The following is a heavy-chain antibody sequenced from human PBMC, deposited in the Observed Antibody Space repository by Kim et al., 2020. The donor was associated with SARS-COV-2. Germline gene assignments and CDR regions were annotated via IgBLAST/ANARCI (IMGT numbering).Heavy chain of an antibody. Sequence: GGSLRLSCAASGFILSSFEMSWVRQAPGKGLEWISYISSTAKTIYYADSVKGRFTISRDSAKNSLYLQMNSLGADDTAVYYCARDKGGTSTHFDYWGQGTLVTVSS. CDR2: ISSTAKTI. V-gene: IGHV3-48*03. D-gene: IGHD2-15*01. CDR3: ARDKGGTSTHFDY. CDR1: GFILSSFE. J-gene: IGHJ4*02.